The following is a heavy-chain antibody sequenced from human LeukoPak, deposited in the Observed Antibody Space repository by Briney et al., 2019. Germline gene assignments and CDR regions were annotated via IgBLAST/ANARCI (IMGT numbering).Heavy chain of an antibody. CDR2: INQSGST. V-gene: IGHV4-34*01. J-gene: IGHJ4*02. CDR3: AREKSAVTASFDY. Sequence: SETLSLTCAVYGGSFSGYYWSWIRQPPGKGLEWIGEINQSGSTNYNPSLKSRVTISLDASNHQFSLKLTSVTAADTAVYYCAREKSAVTASFDYWGQGDLVTVSS. CDR1: GGSFSGYY. D-gene: IGHD4-17*01.